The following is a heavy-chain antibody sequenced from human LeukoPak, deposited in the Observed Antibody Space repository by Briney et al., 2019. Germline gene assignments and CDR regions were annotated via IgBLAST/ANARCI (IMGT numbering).Heavy chain of an antibody. Sequence: ASVKVSCKASGYTFTGYYMHWVRQAPGQGLEWMGWINPNSGGTNYAQKFQGRVTMTGDTSISTAYMELSRLRSDDTAVYYCARGAQWLENLDYWGQGTLVTVSS. D-gene: IGHD6-19*01. J-gene: IGHJ4*02. CDR2: INPNSGGT. V-gene: IGHV1-2*02. CDR3: ARGAQWLENLDY. CDR1: GYTFTGYY.